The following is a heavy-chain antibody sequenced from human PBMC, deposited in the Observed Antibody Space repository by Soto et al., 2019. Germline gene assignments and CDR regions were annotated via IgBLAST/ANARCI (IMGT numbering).Heavy chain of an antibody. Sequence: EVQLLESGGGLVQPGGSLRLSCAASGFTFSSFVMNWVRQAPGKGLEWVSTISPGADVSHYTDSVKGRFTLSRDNSRRTLQLQIVSLGVEDAAVYFCVIRAMTATTKWCAFDVWGQGTEVTVSS. CDR1: GFTFSSFV. CDR3: VIRAMTATTKWCAFDV. CDR2: ISPGADVS. V-gene: IGHV3-23*01. D-gene: IGHD2-15*01. J-gene: IGHJ3*01.